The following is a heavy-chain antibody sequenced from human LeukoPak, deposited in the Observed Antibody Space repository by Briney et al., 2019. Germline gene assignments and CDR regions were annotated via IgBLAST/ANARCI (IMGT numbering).Heavy chain of an antibody. J-gene: IGHJ6*02. V-gene: IGHV3-13*04. CDR2: IGPVGDT. CDR1: GFTFSSYD. CDR3: ARGLKYYGLDV. Sequence: GGSLRLSCAASGFTFSSYDMHWVRQGTGKGLEWVSGIGPVGDTYYPGSVKGRFTISREDAKNSLYLQMNSLRAGDTGVYYCARGLKYYGLDVWGQGTTVTVSS.